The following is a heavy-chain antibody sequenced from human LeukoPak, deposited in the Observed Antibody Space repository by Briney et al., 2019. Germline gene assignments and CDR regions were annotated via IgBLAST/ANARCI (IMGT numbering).Heavy chain of an antibody. Sequence: GGSLRLSCAASGFPFSASAMTWVRQAPGKGLEWVSHILSTGSTYYADSMRGRFTISRDNSKNTLYLLMTSLRADDTAVYYCATVKYDYGDPVGWFDPWGQGTLVTVSS. CDR3: ATVKYDYGDPVGWFDP. J-gene: IGHJ5*02. V-gene: IGHV3-23*01. CDR1: GFPFSASA. CDR2: ILSTGST. D-gene: IGHD4-17*01.